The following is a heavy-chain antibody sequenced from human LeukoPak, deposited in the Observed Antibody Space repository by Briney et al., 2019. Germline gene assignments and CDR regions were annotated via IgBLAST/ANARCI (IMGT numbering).Heavy chain of an antibody. CDR1: GVSISAYY. J-gene: IGHJ3*01. V-gene: IGHV4-4*07. CDR2: VYTSGSP. CDR3: ARVGGPVPAALEDAFDL. Sequence: SETLSLTCTVSGVSISAYYWSWIRQSAGGGLEFIGRVYTSGSPDYNPSLKSRVAMSADTSKNQFSLKLRSVTAADTALYFCARVGGPVPAALEDAFDLWGQGIVVTVSS. D-gene: IGHD6-6*01.